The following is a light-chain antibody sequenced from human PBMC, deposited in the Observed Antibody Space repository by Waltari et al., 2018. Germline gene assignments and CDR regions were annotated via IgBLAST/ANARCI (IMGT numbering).Light chain of an antibody. CDR3: AAWDDNLNGVV. J-gene: IGLJ2*01. Sequence: QSVLTQPPSASVTPGQRVTISCSGSSSNIGSNSVNWYQQTPGIAPKLLIFMSNQRPPGSPDRFSCSKSVASAVLAIIGRQSGDEAFYYCAAWDDNLNGVVFGGGTKLTVL. V-gene: IGLV1-44*01. CDR2: MSN. CDR1: SSNIGSNS.